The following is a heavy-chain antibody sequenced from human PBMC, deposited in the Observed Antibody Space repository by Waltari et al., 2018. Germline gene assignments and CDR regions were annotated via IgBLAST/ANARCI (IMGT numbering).Heavy chain of an antibody. CDR1: GFTFISYS. D-gene: IGHD2-21*02. J-gene: IGHJ3*02. CDR3: ARDRGYGGNSGRYAFDI. V-gene: IGHV3-21*01. CDR2: ISSSSSYI. Sequence: EVQLVESGGGLVKPGGSLRLSCAASGFTFISYSMNWVRQAPGKGLEWVSSISSSSSYIYYADSVKGRFTISRDNAKNSLYLQMNSLRAEDTAVYYCARDRGYGGNSGRYAFDIWGQGTMVTVSS.